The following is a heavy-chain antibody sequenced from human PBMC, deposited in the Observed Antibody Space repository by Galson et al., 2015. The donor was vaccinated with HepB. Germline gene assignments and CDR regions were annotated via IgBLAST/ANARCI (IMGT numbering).Heavy chain of an antibody. Sequence: SLRLSCAASGFTFSSYWMHWVRQAPGKGLEWVSRINSDGSSTSYADSVKGRFTISRDNAKNTLYLQMNSLTAEDTAVYYCARGVLSIYGYGVWGQRATGTVSS. CDR1: GFTFSSYW. J-gene: IGHJ6*02. V-gene: IGHV3-74*01. D-gene: IGHD5-18*01. CDR3: ARGVLSIYGYGV. CDR2: INSDGSST.